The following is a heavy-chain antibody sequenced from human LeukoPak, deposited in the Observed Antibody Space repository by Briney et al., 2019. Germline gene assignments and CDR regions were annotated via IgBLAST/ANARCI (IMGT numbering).Heavy chain of an antibody. CDR3: AKDTRATY. CDR2: ISYDGSNK. D-gene: IGHD5-12*01. V-gene: IGHV3-30*18. J-gene: IGHJ4*02. Sequence: GGSLRLSCAASGFTFSSYGMHWVRQAPGKGLEWVAVISYDGSNKYYADSVKGRFTISRDNSKNTLYLQMNSLRAEDTAVYYCAKDTRATYWGQRTLVTVSS. CDR1: GFTFSSYG.